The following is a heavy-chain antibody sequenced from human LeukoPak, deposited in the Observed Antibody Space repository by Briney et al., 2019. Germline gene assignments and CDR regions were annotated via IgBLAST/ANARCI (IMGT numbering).Heavy chain of an antibody. CDR2: IYHSGST. CDR3: ARGVTPDY. Sequence: PSQTLSLTCVVSGGSISSGGYSWSWIRQPPGKGLEWIGYIYHSGSTYYNPSLKSRVTISVDRSKNQFSLKLSSVTAADTAVYYCARGVTPDYWGQGTLVTVSS. CDR1: GGSISSGGYS. J-gene: IGHJ4*02. D-gene: IGHD5-18*01. V-gene: IGHV4-30-2*01.